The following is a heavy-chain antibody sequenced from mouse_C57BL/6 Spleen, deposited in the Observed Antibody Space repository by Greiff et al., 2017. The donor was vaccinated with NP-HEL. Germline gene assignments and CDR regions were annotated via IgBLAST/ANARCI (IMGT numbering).Heavy chain of an antibody. Sequence: VQLQQPGAELVKPGASVKLSCKASGYTFTSSWMHWVKQRPGQGLEWIGMIHPNSGSTNYNEKFKSKATLTVDKSSSTAYMQLSSLTSEDSAVYYCARGGYDGYSWFAYWGQGTLVTVSA. D-gene: IGHD2-3*01. CDR2: IHPNSGST. CDR1: GYTFTSSW. CDR3: ARGGYDGYSWFAY. V-gene: IGHV1-64*01. J-gene: IGHJ3*01.